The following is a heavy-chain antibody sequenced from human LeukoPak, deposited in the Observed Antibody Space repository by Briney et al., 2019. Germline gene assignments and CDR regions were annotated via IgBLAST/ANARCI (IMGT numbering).Heavy chain of an antibody. CDR2: INHSGST. CDR3: ARGGVTPWYFDY. V-gene: IGHV4-34*01. D-gene: IGHD4-23*01. CDR1: GGSLSGYY. Sequence: SETLSLTCAVYGGSLSGYYWSWIRQPPGKGLEWIGEINHSGSTNYNPSLKSRVTISVDTSKNQFSLKLSSVTAADTAVYYCARGGVTPWYFDYWGQGTLVTVSS. J-gene: IGHJ4*02.